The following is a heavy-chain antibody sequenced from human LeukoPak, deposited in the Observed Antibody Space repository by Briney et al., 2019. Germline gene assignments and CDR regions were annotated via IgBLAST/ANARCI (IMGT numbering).Heavy chain of an antibody. V-gene: IGHV1-69*04. D-gene: IGHD4-17*01. CDR3: ARADSTLYGDYRGYFDP. CDR2: IIPLLGLA. CDR1: GGIFNTFV. J-gene: IGHJ5*02. Sequence: ASVKVSCKASGGIFNTFVISWVRQAPGQGLELMGRIIPLLGLADYAQNFQGRVTITADKSTSTAYMELSSLRSEDTAVYYSARADSTLYGDYRGYFDPWGQGTLVTVSS.